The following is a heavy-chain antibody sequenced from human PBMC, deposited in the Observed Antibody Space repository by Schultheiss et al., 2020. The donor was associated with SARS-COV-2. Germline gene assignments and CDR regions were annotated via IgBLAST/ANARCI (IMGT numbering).Heavy chain of an antibody. Sequence: GSLRLSCTVSGASISPYYWSWLRQPPGKGLEWIGYIYYSGSTNYNPSLKSRVTISVDTSKNHFSLNLSSVTAADTAVYFCARERVATTNDAFDIWGQGTMVTVSS. CDR2: IYYSGST. CDR3: ARERVATTNDAFDI. CDR1: GASISPYY. J-gene: IGHJ3*02. V-gene: IGHV4-59*01. D-gene: IGHD5-24*01.